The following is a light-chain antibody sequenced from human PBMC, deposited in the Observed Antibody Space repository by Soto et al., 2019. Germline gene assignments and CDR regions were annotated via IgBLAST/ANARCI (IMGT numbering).Light chain of an antibody. CDR1: ESVRDN. CDR3: QQYYDWPTIT. CDR2: GAS. V-gene: IGKV3-15*01. J-gene: IGKJ5*01. Sequence: EIVMTQSPATLSVPPGDRATLSCRASESVRDNLAWYQQKPGQAPRLLIHGASIRAADIPARFSGSGSGTQFTLTISTLQSEDFAVYYCQQYYDWPTITFGQGTRLE.